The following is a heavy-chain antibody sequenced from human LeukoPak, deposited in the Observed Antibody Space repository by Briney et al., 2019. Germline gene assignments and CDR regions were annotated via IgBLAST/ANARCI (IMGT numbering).Heavy chain of an antibody. CDR3: ARVGRVIDYYYYGMDV. CDR2: IYTSGST. V-gene: IGHV4-4*07. CDR1: GGSISSYY. D-gene: IGHD3/OR15-3a*01. J-gene: IGHJ6*02. Sequence: SETLSLTCTVSGGSISSYYWSWIRHPAGKGLEWIGRIYTSGSTNYNPSLKSRVTMSVDTSKNQFSLKLSSVTAADTAVYYCARVGRVIDYYYYGMDVWGQGTTVTVSS.